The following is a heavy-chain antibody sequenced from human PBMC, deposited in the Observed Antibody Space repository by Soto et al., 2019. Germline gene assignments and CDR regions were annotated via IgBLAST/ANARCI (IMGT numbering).Heavy chain of an antibody. CDR3: AKSPARGPFRPIAAAGTNFDY. V-gene: IGHV3-23*01. CDR1: GFTFSSYA. CDR2: ISGSGGST. Sequence: EVQLLESGGGLVQPGGSLRLSCAASGFTFSSYAMSWVRQAPGKGLEWVSAISGSGGSTYYADSVKGRFTISRDNSKNTLYLQMNSLRAEDTAVYYCAKSPARGPFRPIAAAGTNFDYWGQGTLVTVSS. J-gene: IGHJ4*02. D-gene: IGHD6-13*01.